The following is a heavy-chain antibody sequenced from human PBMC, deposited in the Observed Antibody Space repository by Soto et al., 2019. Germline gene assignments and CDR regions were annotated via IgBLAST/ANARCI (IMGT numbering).Heavy chain of an antibody. CDR2: ISGGGSNT. Sequence: EVQLLESGGGMVEPRGSLKLSCAASGFSFGTYVMNWVRQAPGKGLEWVSGISGGGSNTFYADSVKGRFTISRDNSKNTLLLQMNSLGAEDTAVYYCAKDSNKYSSSLRGRYFAYWGQGIWVTVSS. CDR3: AKDSNKYSSSLRGRYFAY. CDR1: GFSFGTYV. V-gene: IGHV3-23*01. D-gene: IGHD4-4*01. J-gene: IGHJ4*02.